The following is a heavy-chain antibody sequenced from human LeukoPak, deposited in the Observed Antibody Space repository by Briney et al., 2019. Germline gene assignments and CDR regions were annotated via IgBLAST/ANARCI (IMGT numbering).Heavy chain of an antibody. J-gene: IGHJ4*02. CDR1: GFTFSSFG. D-gene: IGHD1-26*01. V-gene: IGHV3-30*02. CDR3: ARVRIGSYRFDY. Sequence: PGGSLRLSCTTSGFTFSSFGMHWVRQTPGKGLEWVTFIHNYETTEYYADSVKGRFTISRDNSKNTVYLQMNSLRAEDTAVYYCARVRIGSYRFDYWGQGTLVTVSS. CDR2: IHNYETTE.